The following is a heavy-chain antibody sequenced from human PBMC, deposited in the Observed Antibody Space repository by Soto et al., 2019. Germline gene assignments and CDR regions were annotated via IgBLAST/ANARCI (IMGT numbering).Heavy chain of an antibody. D-gene: IGHD6-19*01. CDR3: ARRPYSSGWYGD. CDR2: IYYSGST. Sequence: QVQLQESGPGLVKPSETLSLTCTVSGGSISSYYWSWIRQPPGKGLEWIGYIYYSGSTNYNPSLKSRVTISVDTSKNQFSLKLSSVTAADTAVYYCARRPYSSGWYGDWGQGTLVTVSS. J-gene: IGHJ4*02. CDR1: GGSISSYY. V-gene: IGHV4-59*01.